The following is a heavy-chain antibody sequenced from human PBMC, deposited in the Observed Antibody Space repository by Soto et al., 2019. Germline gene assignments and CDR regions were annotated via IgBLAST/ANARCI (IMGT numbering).Heavy chain of an antibody. CDR1: GFTFSSYS. CDR2: ISSSSSTI. D-gene: IGHD5-18*01. CDR3: AKANTAMVTDYYYAMDV. J-gene: IGHJ6*02. Sequence: PGGSLRLSCAASGFTFSSYSMNWVRQAPGKGLEWVSYISSSSSTIYYADSVKGRFTISRDNAKNSLYLQMNSLRAEDTALYYCAKANTAMVTDYYYAMDVWGQGTTVTVSS. V-gene: IGHV3-48*01.